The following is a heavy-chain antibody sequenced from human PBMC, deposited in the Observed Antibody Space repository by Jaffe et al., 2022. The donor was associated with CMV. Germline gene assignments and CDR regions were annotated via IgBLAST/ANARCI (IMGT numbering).Heavy chain of an antibody. CDR1: GFTFSDYY. CDR3: ARDLTAGIAAAENGWFDP. J-gene: IGHJ5*02. V-gene: IGHV3-11*01. Sequence: QVQLVESGGGLVKPGGSLRLSCAASGFTFSDYYMSWIRQAPGKGLEWVSYISSSGSTIYYADSVKGRFTISRDNAKNSLYLQMNSLRAEDTAVYYCARDLTAGIAAAENGWFDPWGQGTLVTVSS. D-gene: IGHD6-13*01. CDR2: ISSSGSTI.